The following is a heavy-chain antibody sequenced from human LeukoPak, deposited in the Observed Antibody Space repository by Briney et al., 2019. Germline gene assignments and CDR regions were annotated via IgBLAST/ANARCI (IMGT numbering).Heavy chain of an antibody. D-gene: IGHD3-10*01. Sequence: SETLSLTCTVSGGSISSYYWSWIRQPPGKGLEWIGYIYYSGSTNYNPSLKSRVTISVDTPKNQFSLKLSSVTAADTAVYYCASGGGYDAFDIWGQGTMVTVSS. CDR1: GGSISSYY. V-gene: IGHV4-59*01. CDR2: IYYSGST. CDR3: ASGGGYDAFDI. J-gene: IGHJ3*02.